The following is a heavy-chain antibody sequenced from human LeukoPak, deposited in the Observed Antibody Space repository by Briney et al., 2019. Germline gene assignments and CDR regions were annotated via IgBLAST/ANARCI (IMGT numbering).Heavy chain of an antibody. CDR1: GGSFSGYY. Sequence: SETLSLTCAVYGGSFSGYYWSWIRQPPGKGLEWIGEINHSGSTNYNPSLKSRVTISVDTSKNQFSLKLSSVTAADTAVYYCARGPTYWGSEFDYWGQGTLVTVSS. CDR3: ARGPTYWGSEFDY. V-gene: IGHV4-34*01. D-gene: IGHD7-27*01. J-gene: IGHJ4*02. CDR2: INHSGST.